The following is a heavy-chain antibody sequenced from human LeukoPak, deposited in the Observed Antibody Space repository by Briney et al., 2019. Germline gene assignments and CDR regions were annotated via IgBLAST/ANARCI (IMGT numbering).Heavy chain of an antibody. Sequence: GGSLRLSXAASGFTFDDYAMHWVRQAPGKGLEWVSGISWNSGSICYADSVKGRFTISRDNAKNSLYLQMNSLRAEDMALYYCAKGPTLYHYFDYWGQRTLVTVSS. V-gene: IGHV3-9*03. D-gene: IGHD3-16*01. CDR3: AKGPTLYHYFDY. CDR1: GFTFDDYA. J-gene: IGHJ4*02. CDR2: ISWNSGSI.